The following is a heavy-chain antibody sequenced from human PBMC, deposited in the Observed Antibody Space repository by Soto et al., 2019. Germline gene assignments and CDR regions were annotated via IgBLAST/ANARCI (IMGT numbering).Heavy chain of an antibody. V-gene: IGHV3-30*18. D-gene: IGHD3-22*01. Sequence: LRLSCAASGFTFSSYGMHWVRQAPGKGLEWVAVISYDGSNKYYADSVKGRFTISRDNSKNTLYVQMNSLRAEDTAVYYCAKANSSDNGWLDYWGQGTQVTVSS. CDR2: ISYDGSNK. CDR1: GFTFSSYG. J-gene: IGHJ4*02. CDR3: AKANSSDNGWLDY.